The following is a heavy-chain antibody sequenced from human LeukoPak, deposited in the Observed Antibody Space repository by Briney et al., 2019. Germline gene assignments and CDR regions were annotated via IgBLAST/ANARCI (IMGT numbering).Heavy chain of an antibody. CDR1: GGSISSYY. V-gene: IGHV4-59*08. CDR2: IYYSGST. CDR3: ARLPAYNYYYGMDV. D-gene: IGHD2-21*01. Sequence: SETLSLTCTVSGGSISSYYWSWIRQPPGKGLEWIGYIYYSGSTNYNPSLKSRVTISVDTSKNQFSLKLSSVTAADTAVYYCARLPAYNYYYGMDVWGQGTTVTVSS. J-gene: IGHJ6*02.